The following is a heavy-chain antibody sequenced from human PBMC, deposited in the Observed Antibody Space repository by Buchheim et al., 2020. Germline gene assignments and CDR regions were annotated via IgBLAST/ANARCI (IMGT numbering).Heavy chain of an antibody. V-gene: IGHV3-30-3*01. CDR1: GFTFSSYA. J-gene: IGHJ4*02. CDR2: ISYDGSNK. CDR3: ARGTTVVTSPFDY. D-gene: IGHD4-23*01. Sequence: QVQLVESGGGVVQPGRSLRLSCAASGFTFSSYAMHWVRQAPGKGLEWVAVISYDGSNKYYADSVKGRFTISRDNSKNTLYLQMNSLRAEDTAVYYCARGTTVVTSPFDYWGQGTL.